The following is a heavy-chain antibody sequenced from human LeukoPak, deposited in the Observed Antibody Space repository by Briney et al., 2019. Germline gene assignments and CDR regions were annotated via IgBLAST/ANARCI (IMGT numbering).Heavy chain of an antibody. Sequence: GGSLGLSCAASTSAFSSYAMSWARQAPGKGLEWVSAIGYRGVYTYYADSVKGRFTISRDNSKNTVYLQMNGLRAEDTAVYYCVKDGRLYCSTNTCSSRWVAYEFWGQGTLVTVSS. J-gene: IGHJ3*01. CDR1: TSAFSSYA. D-gene: IGHD2-2*01. V-gene: IGHV3-23*01. CDR2: IGYRGVYT. CDR3: VKDGRLYCSTNTCSSRWVAYEF.